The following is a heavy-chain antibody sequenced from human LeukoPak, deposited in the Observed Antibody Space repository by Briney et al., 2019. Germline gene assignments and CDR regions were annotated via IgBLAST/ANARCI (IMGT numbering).Heavy chain of an antibody. CDR3: AKWGPYCVGDYCPALDS. CDR2: INQDGSKK. CDR1: GFTFSAYW. V-gene: IGHV3-7*01. D-gene: IGHD2-21*02. Sequence: GGSLRLSCAASGFTFSAYWMSWVRQAPGKGLEWVANINQDGSKKRYADSMKGRFTISRDNAKESLYLQLNSLRAEDTAVYYCAKWGPYCVGDYCPALDSWGPGTLVTVSS. J-gene: IGHJ4*02.